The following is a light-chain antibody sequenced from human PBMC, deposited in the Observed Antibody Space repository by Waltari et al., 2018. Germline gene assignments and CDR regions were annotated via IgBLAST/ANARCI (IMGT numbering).Light chain of an antibody. CDR2: DNN. V-gene: IGLV1-51*01. CDR3: GTWDSSLRAYV. CDR1: SSHIGDNY. Sequence: QSVLTQPPSVSAAPGQKVTISCSGSSSHIGDNYVCWFQQFPGTAPKLLIYDNNKRPSGIPDRFSGSRSGTSATLGITGLQTGDEADYYCGTWDSSLRAYVFGSGTMLTVL. J-gene: IGLJ1*01.